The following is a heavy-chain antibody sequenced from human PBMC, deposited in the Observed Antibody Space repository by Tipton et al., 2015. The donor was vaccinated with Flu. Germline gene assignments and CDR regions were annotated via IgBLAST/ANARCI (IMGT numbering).Heavy chain of an antibody. J-gene: IGHJ4*02. Sequence: TLSLTCTVSGGSISSYYWSWIRQPPGKGLEWIGYIYYSGSTYYNPSLKSRVTISIDTSKNQFSLKLSSVTAADTAVYCCARALQNYFDYWGQGTLVTVSS. CDR2: IYYSGST. CDR3: ARALQNYFDY. V-gene: IGHV4-59*12. CDR1: GGSISSYY.